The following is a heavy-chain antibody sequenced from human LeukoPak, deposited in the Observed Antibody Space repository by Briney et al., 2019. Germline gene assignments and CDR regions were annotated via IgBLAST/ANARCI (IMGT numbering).Heavy chain of an antibody. J-gene: IGHJ4*02. CDR1: GYTFTSYY. V-gene: IGHV1-46*01. CDR2: INPSGGST. D-gene: IGHD3-22*01. Sequence: ASEKVSCKASGYTFTSYYMHWVRQAPGQGLEWMGIINPSGGSTSYAQKFQGRVTMTRDTSTSTVYMELSSLRSEDTAVYYCARVPYYYDSSGPMDYWGQGTLVTVSS. CDR3: ARVPYYYDSSGPMDY.